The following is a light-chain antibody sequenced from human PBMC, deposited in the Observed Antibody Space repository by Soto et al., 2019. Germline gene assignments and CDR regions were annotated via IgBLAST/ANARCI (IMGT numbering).Light chain of an antibody. CDR3: MQGSYWPWT. V-gene: IGKV2-30*01. Sequence: AVLTQSPLSLPATRVQPSSISDTSSQTLDYSDGSTYWNWYHQRPGQSPRRLIYKVSNRDSGVPDRFSGRGSSTDFTLEISRVETEDVGVYYCMQGSYWPWTFGQGTKVDIK. CDR2: KVS. CDR1: QTLDYSDGSTY. J-gene: IGKJ1*01.